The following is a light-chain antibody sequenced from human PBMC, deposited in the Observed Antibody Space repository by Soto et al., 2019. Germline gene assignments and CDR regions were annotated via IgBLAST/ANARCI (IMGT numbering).Light chain of an antibody. V-gene: IGKV1-27*01. CDR1: QGIGNY. CDR3: HQYYSFPRT. Sequence: DIQMTQSPSSLSASVGDRVTITCRASQGIGNYLAWYQHKPGKVPKLLIYGASTLQSRVPSRFSGGGSGTEFTLTITSLQPDDFATYYCHQYYSFPRTFGQGTKVDIK. CDR2: GAS. J-gene: IGKJ1*01.